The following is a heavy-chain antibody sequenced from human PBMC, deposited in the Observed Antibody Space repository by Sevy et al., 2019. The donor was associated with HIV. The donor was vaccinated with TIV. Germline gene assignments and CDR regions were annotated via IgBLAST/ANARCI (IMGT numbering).Heavy chain of an antibody. CDR1: GGSISSYY. CDR3: ARDPGYSSSLFHMDV. Sequence: SETLSLTCTVSGGSISSYYWSWIRQPAGKGLEWIGRIYTSGSTNYNPSLKSRVTMSVDTSKNQFSLKLSSVTAADTAVYYCARDPGYSSSLFHMDVWGQGTTVTVSS. D-gene: IGHD6-13*01. CDR2: IYTSGST. J-gene: IGHJ6*02. V-gene: IGHV4-4*07.